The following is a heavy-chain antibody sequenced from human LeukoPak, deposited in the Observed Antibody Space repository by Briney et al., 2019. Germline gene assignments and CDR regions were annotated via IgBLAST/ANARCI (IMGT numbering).Heavy chain of an antibody. V-gene: IGHV3-21*01. J-gene: IGHJ4*02. CDR1: GFTFSSYS. D-gene: IGHD4-11*01. CDR2: ISSSSSYI. CDR3: ARDDYSNYGATNDY. Sequence: GGSLRLSCAASGFTFSSYSMNWVRQAPGKGLEWVSSISSSSSYIYYADSVKGRFTISRDNAKNSLYLQMNSPRAEDTAVYYCARDDYSNYGATNDYWGQGTLVTVSS.